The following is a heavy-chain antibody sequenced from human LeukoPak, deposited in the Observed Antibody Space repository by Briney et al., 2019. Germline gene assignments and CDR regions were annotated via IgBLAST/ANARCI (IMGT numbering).Heavy chain of an antibody. V-gene: IGHV3-21*01. Sequence: NPGGSLRLSCAASGFTFSSYSMNWVRQAPGKGLEWVSSISSSSSYIYYADSVKGRFTISRDNAKNSLYLQMNSLRAEDTAVYYCASQEYSSGWGHNWFDPWGQGTLVTVSS. CDR3: ASQEYSSGWGHNWFDP. J-gene: IGHJ5*02. CDR1: GFTFSSYS. CDR2: ISSSSSYI. D-gene: IGHD6-19*01.